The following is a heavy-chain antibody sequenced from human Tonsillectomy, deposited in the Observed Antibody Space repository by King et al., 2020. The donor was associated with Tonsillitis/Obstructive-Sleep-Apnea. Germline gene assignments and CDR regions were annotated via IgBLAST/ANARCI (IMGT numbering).Heavy chain of an antibody. Sequence: VQLVESGGGVVQPGRSLTLSCAASGFTFSSKGMYWVRQAPGKGLEWVAVISYDGSNKYYADSVKGRFTISRDNSMNTLYLQMNSLRAEDTAVYYCAKGRVGTLYFFDYWGQGTLVTVSS. CDR2: ISYDGSNK. V-gene: IGHV3-30*18. D-gene: IGHD1-1*01. J-gene: IGHJ4*02. CDR1: GFTFSSKG. CDR3: AKGRVGTLYFFDY.